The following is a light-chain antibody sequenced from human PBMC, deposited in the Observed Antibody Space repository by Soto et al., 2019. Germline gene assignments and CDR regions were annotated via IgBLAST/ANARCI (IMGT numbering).Light chain of an antibody. CDR2: EVS. V-gene: IGLV2-8*01. Sequence: QSVLTQPPSASGSPGQSVTISCTGTSSDVGGYNYVSWYQQHPGKAPNLMIYEVSKRPSGVPNHFSGSKSGNTAYLTVSGLQAEDEADYYCSSYAGSNNLVFGGGTQLTVL. J-gene: IGLJ2*01. CDR3: SSYAGSNNLV. CDR1: SSDVGGYNY.